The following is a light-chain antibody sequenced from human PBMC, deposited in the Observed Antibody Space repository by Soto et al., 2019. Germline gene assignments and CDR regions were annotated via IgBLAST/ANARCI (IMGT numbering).Light chain of an antibody. J-gene: IGLJ1*01. CDR1: SSNIGINT. CDR3: AAWDDSLNGFV. CDR2: VDN. Sequence: QSVLTQPPSASGTPGQRVTISCLGSSSNIGINTVNWYQQLPGTAPKVLIYVDNHRPSGVPDRFSGSKSGTSASLAISGLQSEDEADYYCAAWDDSLNGFVFGTGTKVTVL. V-gene: IGLV1-44*01.